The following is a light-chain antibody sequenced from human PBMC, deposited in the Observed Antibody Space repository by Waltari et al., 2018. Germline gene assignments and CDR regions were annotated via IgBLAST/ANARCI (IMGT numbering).Light chain of an antibody. V-gene: IGLV2-14*01. J-gene: IGLJ3*02. CDR1: TSDLGGYNY. Sequence: QSALTQPASVSGSPGQSITISCTGTTSDLGGYNYVSWYQQHPGKAPKLLIYDVNSRPSGVSNRFSGSKSGNTASLIISGLQAEDEADYYCSSFTSSSTWVFGGGTKLTVL. CDR3: SSFTSSSTWV. CDR2: DVN.